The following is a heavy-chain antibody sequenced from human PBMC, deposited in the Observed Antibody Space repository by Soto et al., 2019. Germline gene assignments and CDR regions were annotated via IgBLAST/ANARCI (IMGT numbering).Heavy chain of an antibody. V-gene: IGHV2-70*11. J-gene: IGHJ6*02. CDR1: GFSLSTSGMC. CDR2: IDRDDDK. D-gene: IGHD2-21*01. Sequence: SGPTLVNPTQTLTLTCTFSGFSLSTSGMCVSWIRQPPGKALEWLARIDRDDDKYYSTSLKTRLTISKDTSKNQVVLTMTNMDPVDTATYYCARDSVALYYYYYGMDVWGQGTTVTVSS. CDR3: ARDSVALYYYYYGMDV.